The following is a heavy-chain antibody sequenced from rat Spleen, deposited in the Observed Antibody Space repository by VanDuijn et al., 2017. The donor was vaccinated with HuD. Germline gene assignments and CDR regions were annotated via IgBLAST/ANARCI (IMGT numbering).Heavy chain of an antibody. CDR2: INYDGSST. Sequence: EVQLVESDGGLVQPGRSLKLSCAASGFIFSDHYVAWVRQAPTKGLEWVATINYDGSSTYYRDSVKGRFTISSDNAKSTLYLEMDSLRSEDMATYYCVRQGYLRDWYFDFWGPGTMVTVSS. D-gene: IGHD2-5*01. CDR3: VRQGYLRDWYFDF. V-gene: IGHV5-29*01. CDR1: GFIFSDHY. J-gene: IGHJ1*01.